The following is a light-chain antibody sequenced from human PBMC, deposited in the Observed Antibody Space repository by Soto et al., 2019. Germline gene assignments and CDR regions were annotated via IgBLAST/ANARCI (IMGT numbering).Light chain of an antibody. CDR1: QSVRSN. CDR3: QQYNYWPPWT. CDR2: DAS. V-gene: IGKV3-15*01. Sequence: EIVMTQSPVTLSVSPGERATLSCRASQSVRSNLAWYQQKPGQAPRLLMYDASTRATGIPARFSGSGSGTELTLTISSLQSEDFAVYYCQQYNYWPPWTFGQGTKVDIK. J-gene: IGKJ1*01.